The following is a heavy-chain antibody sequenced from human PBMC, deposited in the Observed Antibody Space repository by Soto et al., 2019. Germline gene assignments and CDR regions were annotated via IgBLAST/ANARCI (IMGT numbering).Heavy chain of an antibody. V-gene: IGHV4-30-4*01. CDR1: GGSISSGGYY. CDR3: ARVLGDDLLTGYSDVDTALGVFDF. J-gene: IGHJ4*02. CDR2: ICYSGNT. Sequence: SETLSLTCTVSGGSISSGGYYWSWIRQPPGKGLEWIGYICYSGNTYYNPSLKSRVIISVDTSKNQFSLNLSSVTAADTAVYYCARVLGDDLLTGYSDVDTALGVFDFWGRGTLVTVSS. D-gene: IGHD3-9*01.